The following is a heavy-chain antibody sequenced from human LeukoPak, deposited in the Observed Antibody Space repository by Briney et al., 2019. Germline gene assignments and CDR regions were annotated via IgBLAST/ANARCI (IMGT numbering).Heavy chain of an antibody. Sequence: GESLKISYKGSGYSFTSYWIGWVRQMPGKGLEWMGIIYPGDSDTRYSPSFQGQVTISADKSISTAYLQWSSLKASDTAMYYCARQPLEGSIAAPPVPYYYYMDVWGKGTTVTVSS. CDR3: ARQPLEGSIAAPPVPYYYYMDV. J-gene: IGHJ6*03. V-gene: IGHV5-51*01. D-gene: IGHD6-6*01. CDR1: GYSFTSYW. CDR2: IYPGDSDT.